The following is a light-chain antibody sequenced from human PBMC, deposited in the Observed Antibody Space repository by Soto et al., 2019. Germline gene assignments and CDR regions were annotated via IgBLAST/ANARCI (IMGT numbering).Light chain of an antibody. CDR1: QSIDIW. CDR3: QQYNTFST. Sequence: DVQMTQSPSTLSASVGDRVTITCRASQSIDIWLAWYQQKPGKDPNLLIYKASTLQTGVPSRLTGTGSGTEFTLTISSLQPDDFATYYCQQYNTFSTFGQGTKVDMK. J-gene: IGKJ1*01. V-gene: IGKV1-5*03. CDR2: KAS.